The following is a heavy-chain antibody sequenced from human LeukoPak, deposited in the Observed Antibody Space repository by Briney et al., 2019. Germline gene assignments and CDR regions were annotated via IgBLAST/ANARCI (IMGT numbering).Heavy chain of an antibody. CDR1: GYTFTNYG. J-gene: IGHJ4*02. CDR2: ISAYNGNT. V-gene: IGHV1-18*01. D-gene: IGHD3-22*01. Sequence: ASVKVSCKASGYTFTNYGISWVRQAPGQGLEWMGWISAYNGNTNYAQKLQGRVTMTTDTSTSTAYMELRSLRSDDTAVYYCARDLWYYDSSGYFGYWGQGTLVTVSS. CDR3: ARDLWYYDSSGYFGY.